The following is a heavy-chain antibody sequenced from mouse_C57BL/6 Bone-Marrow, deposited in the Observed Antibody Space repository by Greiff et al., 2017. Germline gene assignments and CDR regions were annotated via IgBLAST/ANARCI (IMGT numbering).Heavy chain of an antibody. CDR2: IHPNSGST. Sequence: QVQLQQPGAELVKPGASVKLSCKASGYTFTSYWMHWVKQRPGQGLEWIGMIHPNSGSTNYNETFKSKATLTVDKSSSTAYMPLSSLTSEDSAVYYCARDGFYGSSFFDYWGQGTTLTVSS. CDR3: ARDGFYGSSFFDY. CDR1: GYTFTSYW. V-gene: IGHV1-64*01. J-gene: IGHJ2*01. D-gene: IGHD1-1*01.